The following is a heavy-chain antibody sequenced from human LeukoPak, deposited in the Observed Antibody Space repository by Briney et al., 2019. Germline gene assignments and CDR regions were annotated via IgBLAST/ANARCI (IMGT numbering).Heavy chain of an antibody. CDR3: ARQGGNWRGLFDY. V-gene: IGHV4-4*02. CDR2: IYHSGST. Sequence: KTSETLSLTCAVSGGSISSSNWWSWVRQPPGKGLEWIGEIYHSGSTYYNPSLKSRVTISVDRSKNQFSLKLSSVTAADTAVYYCARQGGNWRGLFDYWGQGTLVTVSS. D-gene: IGHD4-23*01. J-gene: IGHJ4*02. CDR1: GGSISSSNW.